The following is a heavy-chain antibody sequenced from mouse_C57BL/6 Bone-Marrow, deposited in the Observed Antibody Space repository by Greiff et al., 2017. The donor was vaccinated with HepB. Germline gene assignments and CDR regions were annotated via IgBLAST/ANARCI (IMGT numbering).Heavy chain of an antibody. J-gene: IGHJ2*01. V-gene: IGHV1-50*01. Sequence: QVQLQQSGAELVKPGASVKLSCKASGYTFTSYWMQWVKQRPGQGLEWIGEIDPSDSYTNYNQKFKGKATLTVDTSSSTAYMQLSSLTSEDSAVYYCARGRGYYDYDVAYFDYWGQGTTLTVSS. CDR3: ARGRGYYDYDVAYFDY. CDR2: IDPSDSYT. CDR1: GYTFTSYW. D-gene: IGHD2-4*01.